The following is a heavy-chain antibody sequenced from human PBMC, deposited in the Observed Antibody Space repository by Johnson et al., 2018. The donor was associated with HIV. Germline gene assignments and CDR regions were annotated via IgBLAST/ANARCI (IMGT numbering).Heavy chain of an antibody. V-gene: IGHV3-7*01. D-gene: IGHD6-19*01. CDR2: IKQDGSEK. J-gene: IGHJ3*02. CDR3: ARDLPDSGWFSYDAFDI. CDR1: GFTFSSYA. Sequence: VQLVESGGGVVQPGRSLTLSCAASGFTFSSYAMHWVRQAPGKGLEWVANIKQDGSEKYYVDSVKGRFTISRDNAKNSLYLQMNSLRAEDTAVYYCARDLPDSGWFSYDAFDIWGQGTMVTVSS.